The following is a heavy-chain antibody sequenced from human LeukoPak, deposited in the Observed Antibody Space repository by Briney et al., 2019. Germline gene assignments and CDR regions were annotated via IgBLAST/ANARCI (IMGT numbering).Heavy chain of an antibody. D-gene: IGHD3-22*01. CDR1: GYTFTSYY. Sequence: ASVKVSCKASGYTFTSYYMHWVRQAPGQGLEWMGIINPSGGSTSYAQKFQGRVTMTRDTSTSTVYMELSSLRSEDTAAYYCASCYYDSSGYQGAFDIWGQGTMVTVSS. V-gene: IGHV1-46*01. J-gene: IGHJ3*02. CDR2: INPSGGST. CDR3: ASCYYDSSGYQGAFDI.